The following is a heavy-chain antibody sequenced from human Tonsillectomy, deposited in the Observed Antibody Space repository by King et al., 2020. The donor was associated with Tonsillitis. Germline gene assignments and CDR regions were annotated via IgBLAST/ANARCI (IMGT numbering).Heavy chain of an antibody. CDR3: ARGAVPARNYYYYYYMDV. D-gene: IGHD2-2*01. V-gene: IGHV3-13*04. CDR1: GFTFSSYV. Sequence: VQLVESGGGLVQPGGSLRLSCAASGFTFSSYVMHWVRQATGKGLEWVSAIGTAGDTYYPGSVKGRFTISRENAMNSLYLQMNSLRAGDTAVYYCARGAVPARNYYYYYYMDVWGKGTTVTVSS. J-gene: IGHJ6*03. CDR2: IGTAGDT.